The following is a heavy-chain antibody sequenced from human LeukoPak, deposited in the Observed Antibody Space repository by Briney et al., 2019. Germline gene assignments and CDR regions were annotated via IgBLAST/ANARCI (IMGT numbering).Heavy chain of an antibody. CDR2: ISYDGSNK. CDR3: ASFVGPTQAY. J-gene: IGHJ4*02. Sequence: GGSLRLSCAASGFTFSSYAMHWVRQAPGKGLEWVAVISYDGSNKYYADSVKGRFTISRDNAKNTLYLQMNSLRVEDTAVYYCASFVGPTQAYWGQGTLVTVSS. V-gene: IGHV3-30*04. CDR1: GFTFSSYA. D-gene: IGHD1-26*01.